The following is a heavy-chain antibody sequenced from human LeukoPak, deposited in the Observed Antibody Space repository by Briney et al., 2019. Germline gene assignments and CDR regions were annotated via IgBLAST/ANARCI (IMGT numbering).Heavy chain of an antibody. D-gene: IGHD3-3*01. V-gene: IGHV3-48*04. CDR1: GFTFSSYA. J-gene: IGHJ4*02. CDR2: IGNSEATI. Sequence: GGSLRLSCAASGFTFSSYAMSWVRQAPGRGLEWLSYIGNSEATIYYAASVRGRFTISRDSAKNSLYLQMNSLRAEDTAVYYCARHRVVPIKRPFDYWGQGTLVTVSS. CDR3: ARHRVVPIKRPFDY.